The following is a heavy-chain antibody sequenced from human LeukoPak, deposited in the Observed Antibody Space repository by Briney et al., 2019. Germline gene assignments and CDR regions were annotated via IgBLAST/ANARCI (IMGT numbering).Heavy chain of an antibody. V-gene: IGHV1-69*13. Sequence: SVKVSCKASGDTFSNYVIIWVRQAPGQGLEWMGGIIPILGTPNYAQKFQGRVTITADESTSTAYMELSSLRSEDTAVYFCAKYYYGSGSYYRVPSYMDVWGKGTTVTISS. D-gene: IGHD3-10*01. CDR2: IIPILGTP. CDR1: GDTFSNYV. CDR3: AKYYYGSGSYYRVPSYMDV. J-gene: IGHJ6*03.